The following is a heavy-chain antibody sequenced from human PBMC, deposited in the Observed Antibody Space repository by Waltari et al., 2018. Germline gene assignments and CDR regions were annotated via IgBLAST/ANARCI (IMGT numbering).Heavy chain of an antibody. CDR3: AKDPRSRADYLAHFEY. CDR1: GFPFSRYA. Sequence: QVQLVESGGGVVQPGESLRLSCAVSGFPFSRYAMHLLRQAPGKGLEWVALLYYDGSNKYYADSVKGRFTVSRDNSKDTLYLQMNSLRPEDTAMYYCAKDPRSRADYLAHFEYWGQGTLVTVSS. D-gene: IGHD4-17*01. J-gene: IGHJ4*02. V-gene: IGHV3-30*18. CDR2: LYYDGSNK.